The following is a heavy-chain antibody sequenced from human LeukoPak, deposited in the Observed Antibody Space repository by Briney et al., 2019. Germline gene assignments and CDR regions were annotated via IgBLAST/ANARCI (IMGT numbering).Heavy chain of an antibody. CDR1: GYTFTGYY. J-gene: IGHJ3*02. CDR3: ARGRRIDYYDSSGYYPDAFDI. D-gene: IGHD3-22*01. V-gene: IGHV1-2*02. Sequence: ASVKVSCKASGYTFTGYYMHWVRQAPGQGLEWMGWINPNSGGTNYAQKFQGRVTMTRDTSISTAYMELSSLRSEDTAVYYCARGRRIDYYDSSGYYPDAFDIWGQGTMVTVSS. CDR2: INPNSGGT.